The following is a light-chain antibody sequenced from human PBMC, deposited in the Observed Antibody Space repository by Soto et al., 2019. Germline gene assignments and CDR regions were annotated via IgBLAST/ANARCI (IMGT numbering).Light chain of an antibody. V-gene: IGKV1-27*01. J-gene: IGKJ1*01. Sequence: DIRMTQSPSSLSVSRGDRVTITCRASQGIANHLAWYQQKPGKVPNLLIYGASTLQSGVPSRFSGSGSGTDFTLTINSLQPDDFATYYCQHYNSYSEAFGQGTKVDIK. CDR3: QHYNSYSEA. CDR1: QGIANH. CDR2: GAS.